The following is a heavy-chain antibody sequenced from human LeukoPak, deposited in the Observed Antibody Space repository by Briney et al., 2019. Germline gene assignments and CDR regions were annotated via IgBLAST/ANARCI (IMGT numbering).Heavy chain of an antibody. CDR1: GYTFTSYD. V-gene: IGHV1-8*01. CDR3: ARDQSVEMATTAFDY. CDR2: MNPNSGNT. D-gene: IGHD5-24*01. Sequence: ASVKVSCKASGYTFTSYDINWVPQAPGQGLEWMGWMNPNSGNTGYAQKFQGRVTMTRNTSISTAYMELSSLRSEDTAVYYCARDQSVEMATTAFDYWGQGTLVTVS. J-gene: IGHJ4*02.